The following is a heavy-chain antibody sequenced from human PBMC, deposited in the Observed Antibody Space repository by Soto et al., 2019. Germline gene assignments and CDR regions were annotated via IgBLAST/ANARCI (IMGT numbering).Heavy chain of an antibody. Sequence: GGSLRLSCTTSGFTLTRFGIHWVRQAPGKGLEWVAVISDDGVSKYYADSVQGRFTISRDNSESVVLLQMNSLRPDDTALYFCARAYYFGSGTSYTLYYWGQGTQVTVSS. D-gene: IGHD3-10*01. CDR2: ISDDGVSK. CDR3: ARAYYFGSGTSYTLYY. V-gene: IGHV3-30*03. J-gene: IGHJ4*02. CDR1: GFTLTRFG.